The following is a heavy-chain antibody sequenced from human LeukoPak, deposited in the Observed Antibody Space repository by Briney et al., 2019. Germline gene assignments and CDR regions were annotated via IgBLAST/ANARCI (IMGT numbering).Heavy chain of an antibody. J-gene: IGHJ6*02. D-gene: IGHD3-10*01. CDR2: ISYDGSNK. V-gene: IGHV3-30-3*01. CDR3: ARAMVRGVNNYYYGMDV. Sequence: GGSLRLSCAASGFTFSSYAMHWVRQAPGKGLECVPVISYDGSNKYYADSVKGRFTISRDNSKNTLYLQMNSLRAEDTAVYYCARAMVRGVNNYYYGMDVWGQGTTVTVSS. CDR1: GFTFSSYA.